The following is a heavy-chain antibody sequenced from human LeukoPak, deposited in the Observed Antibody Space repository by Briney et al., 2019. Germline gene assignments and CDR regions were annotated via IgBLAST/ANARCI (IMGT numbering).Heavy chain of an antibody. CDR1: GFTFSSYG. Sequence: GGSLRLSCAASGFTFSSYGMHWVRQAPGKGLEWVAVIWYDGSNKYYADSVKGRFTISRGNSKNTLYLQMNSLRAEDTAVYYCAKDRSRDGYNLDAFDIWGQGTMVTVSS. CDR3: AKDRSRDGYNLDAFDI. J-gene: IGHJ3*02. D-gene: IGHD5-24*01. CDR2: IWYDGSNK. V-gene: IGHV3-33*06.